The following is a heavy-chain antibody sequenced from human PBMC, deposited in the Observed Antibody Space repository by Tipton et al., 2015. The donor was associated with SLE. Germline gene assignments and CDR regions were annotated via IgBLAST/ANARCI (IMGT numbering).Heavy chain of an antibody. V-gene: IGHV3-74*01. CDR3: AKDNADFWSGYDAFDI. D-gene: IGHD3-3*01. Sequence: SLRLSCAASGFTFSSYSMNWVRQAPGKGLVWVSRVSSDGSGTSYADSVKGRFTISRDNAKNTLFLQMNSLRAEDAAAYYCAKDNADFWSGYDAFDIWGQGTMVTVSS. CDR1: GFTFSSYS. J-gene: IGHJ3*02. CDR2: VSSDGSGT.